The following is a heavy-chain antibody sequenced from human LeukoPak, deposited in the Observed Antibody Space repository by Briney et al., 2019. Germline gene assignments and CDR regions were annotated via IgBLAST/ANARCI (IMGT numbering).Heavy chain of an antibody. V-gene: IGHV4-61*08. CDR3: ARGVEYYYDSSGYFDY. CDR2: MYYSGST. Sequence: SETLSLTCTVSGGSISSGGYYWSWIRQHPGRGLEWIGYMYYSGSTNYNPSLKSRVTISVDTSKNQFSLKLSSVTAADTAVYYCARGVEYYYDSSGYFDYWGQGTLVTVSS. D-gene: IGHD3-22*01. CDR1: GGSISSGGYY. J-gene: IGHJ4*02.